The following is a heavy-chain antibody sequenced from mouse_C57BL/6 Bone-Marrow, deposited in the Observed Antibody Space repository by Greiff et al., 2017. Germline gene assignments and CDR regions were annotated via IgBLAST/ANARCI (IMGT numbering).Heavy chain of an antibody. V-gene: IGHV14-3*01. Sequence: VQLKESVAELVRPGASVKLSCTASGFNIKNTYMHWVKQRPEQGLEWIGRIEPANGNTKYAPKFQGKATITADTSSNTAYLQLSSLTSEDTAIYYCARSYDRSPYWYFDVWGTGTTVTVSS. J-gene: IGHJ1*03. CDR3: ARSYDRSPYWYFDV. CDR1: GFNIKNTY. CDR2: IEPANGNT. D-gene: IGHD2-3*01.